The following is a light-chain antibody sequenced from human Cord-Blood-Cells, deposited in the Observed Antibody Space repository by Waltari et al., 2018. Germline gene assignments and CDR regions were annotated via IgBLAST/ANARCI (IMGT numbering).Light chain of an antibody. CDR3: QQYYSYPPT. Sequence: IRMTQSPSSLSASTGDRVTITCRASQGISSYLAWYQQKPGKAPKLLIYAASTLQSGVPSRFSGSGSGTDFTLTISCLQSEDFATYYCQQYYSYPPTFGQGTKVEIK. CDR1: QGISSY. V-gene: IGKV1-8*01. CDR2: AAS. J-gene: IGKJ1*01.